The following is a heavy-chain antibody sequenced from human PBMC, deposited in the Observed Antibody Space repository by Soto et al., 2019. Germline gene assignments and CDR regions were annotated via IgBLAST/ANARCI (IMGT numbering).Heavy chain of an antibody. D-gene: IGHD5-12*01. Sequence: GGSLRLSCAASGFTFSSYAMHWVRQAPGEGLEWVAVISFHGTNKNYADSVKGRFTISRDNSNNTVFLEMNSLRPEDTAMYYCARDGRAYSGQDSLDFWGQGTPVTVSS. CDR1: GFTFSSYA. CDR3: ARDGRAYSGQDSLDF. J-gene: IGHJ4*02. V-gene: IGHV3-30-3*01. CDR2: ISFHGTNK.